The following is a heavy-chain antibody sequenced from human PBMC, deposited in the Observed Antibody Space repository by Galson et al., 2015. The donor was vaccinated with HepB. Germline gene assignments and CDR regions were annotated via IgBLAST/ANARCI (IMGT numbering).Heavy chain of an antibody. CDR1: GFTFRTYG. Sequence: SLRLSCAASGFTFRTYGMHWVRQAPGKGLEWVALISYDGSNKYYADSVKGRFTISRDNSKNTLYLQMNSLRAEDTAVYYCAKPILRYCSHTSCYAPFDYWGQGTLVTVSS. CDR2: ISYDGSNK. D-gene: IGHD2-2*01. CDR3: AKPILRYCSHTSCYAPFDY. J-gene: IGHJ4*02. V-gene: IGHV3-30*18.